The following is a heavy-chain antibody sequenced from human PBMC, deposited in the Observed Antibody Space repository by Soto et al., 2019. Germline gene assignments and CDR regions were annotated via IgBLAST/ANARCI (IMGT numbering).Heavy chain of an antibody. V-gene: IGHV4-59*01. Sequence: PSENPDITCTVSEGSISSYYWSWIRQPPGKGLEWIGYIYYSGSTNYNPSLKRRVTISVDTSKHQFSLKLSSVTAADTAVYYCARGVRSKPFDYWGQGTPVIVSS. CDR2: IYYSGST. CDR3: ARGVRSKPFDY. CDR1: EGSISSYY. J-gene: IGHJ4*02.